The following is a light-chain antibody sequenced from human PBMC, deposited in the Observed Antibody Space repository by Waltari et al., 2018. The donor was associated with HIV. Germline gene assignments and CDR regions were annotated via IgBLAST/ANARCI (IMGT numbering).Light chain of an antibody. J-gene: IGLJ3*02. CDR1: SSNLGTNS. V-gene: IGLV1-47*01. Sequence: QSVLTQPPSASGTPGQRVTISCSGSSSNLGTNSVYWCQQIPGTTPKLLIDRSNQRPSGVPDRFSGSKSGTSGSLAISGLRSEDEADYYCAAWDDSLRGWVFGGGTKLTVL. CDR3: AAWDDSLRGWV. CDR2: RSN.